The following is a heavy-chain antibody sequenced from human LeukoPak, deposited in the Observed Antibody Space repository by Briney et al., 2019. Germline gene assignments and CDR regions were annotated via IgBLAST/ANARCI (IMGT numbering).Heavy chain of an antibody. CDR2: ISTYNGNT. CDR3: ARDLGYYDILTGYYPLDY. J-gene: IGHJ4*02. Sequence: ASVKVSCKASGYTFTTYDISWARQAPGQGLEWMGWISTYNGNTNYAQKVQGRVTMTTDTSTSTAYMELRSLRSDDTAVYYCARDLGYYDILTGYYPLDYWGQGTLVTVSS. CDR1: GYTFTTYD. V-gene: IGHV1-18*01. D-gene: IGHD3-9*01.